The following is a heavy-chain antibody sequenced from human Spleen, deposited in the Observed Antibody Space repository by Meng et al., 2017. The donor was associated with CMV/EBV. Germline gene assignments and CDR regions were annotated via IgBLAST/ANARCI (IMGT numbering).Heavy chain of an antibody. D-gene: IGHD5-18*01. CDR1: GYTFTGYY. Sequence: ASVKVSCKASGYTFTGYYMHWLRQAPGQGLEWMGWVNPNSGGTNYAQNFQGRVTMTRDTSINTVYMELSSLRSDDTAVYYCARDIPQWIQYGMDVWGQGTTVTVSS. V-gene: IGHV1-2*02. J-gene: IGHJ6*02. CDR2: VNPNSGGT. CDR3: ARDIPQWIQYGMDV.